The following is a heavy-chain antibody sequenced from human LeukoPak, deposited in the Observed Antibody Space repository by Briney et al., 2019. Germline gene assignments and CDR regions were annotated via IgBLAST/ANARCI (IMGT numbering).Heavy chain of an antibody. D-gene: IGHD3-22*01. J-gene: IGHJ3*01. Sequence: GRSLRPSCAASGFTFSSHSINCVRQAPGKGLEWVSSISGSSRYLHYAESLQGRFTISRDNAKNSLYLDLNSLRPEETAVYYRARATMIVVLSTTGVFDVWGRGTMVTVSS. CDR2: ISGSSRYL. CDR3: ARATMIVVLSTTGVFDV. V-gene: IGHV3-21*06. CDR1: GFTFSSHS.